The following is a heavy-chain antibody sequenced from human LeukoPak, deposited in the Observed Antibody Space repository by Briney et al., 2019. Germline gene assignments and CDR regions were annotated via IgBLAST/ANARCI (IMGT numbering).Heavy chain of an antibody. V-gene: IGHV3-66*02. CDR2: IYSGGST. D-gene: IGHD2/OR15-2a*01. J-gene: IGHJ4*02. Sequence: GGSLRLSCAASGFTVSSNYMSWVRQAPGKGLEWVSVIYSGGSTYYADSVKGRFTISRDNSKNTLYLQMNSLRAKDTAVYYCARDSTLYYFDYWGQGTLVTVSS. CDR1: GFTVSSNY. CDR3: ARDSTLYYFDY.